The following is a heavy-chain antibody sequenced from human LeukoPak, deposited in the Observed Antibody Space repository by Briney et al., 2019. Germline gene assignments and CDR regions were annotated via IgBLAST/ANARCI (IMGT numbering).Heavy chain of an antibody. V-gene: IGHV4-59*08. CDR2: IYYSGST. D-gene: IGHD6-19*01. J-gene: IGHJ4*02. CDR3: ARQGLGSGWTFDY. Sequence: TSETLSLTCTVSGGSISSYYWSWIRQPPGKGLEWIGYIYYSGSTNYSPSLKSRVTISVDTSKNQFSLKLSSVTAADTAVYYCARQGLGSGWTFDYWGQGTLVTVPS. CDR1: GGSISSYY.